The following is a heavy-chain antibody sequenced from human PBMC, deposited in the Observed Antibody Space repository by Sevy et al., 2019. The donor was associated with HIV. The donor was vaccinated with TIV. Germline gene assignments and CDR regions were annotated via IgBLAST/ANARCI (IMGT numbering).Heavy chain of an antibody. CDR2: IWNDRGNK. J-gene: IGHJ3*02. D-gene: IGHD3-22*01. Sequence: GGSLRLSCAASGFTFSRYGMHWVRQAPGKGLEWVAVIWNDRGNKYYADSVKGRFTISRDNSKNTLYLQMNSLRAEDTAVYYCASLPNNYYDSSGSSGDDAFDIWGQGTMVTVSS. V-gene: IGHV3-33*01. CDR1: GFTFSRYG. CDR3: ASLPNNYYDSSGSSGDDAFDI.